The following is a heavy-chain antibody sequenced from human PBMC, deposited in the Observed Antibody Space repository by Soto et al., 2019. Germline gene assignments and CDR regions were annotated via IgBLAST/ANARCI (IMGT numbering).Heavy chain of an antibody. J-gene: IGHJ4*02. CDR1: GYTDTTYG. CDR2: ISPYNGKT. D-gene: IGHD4-17*01. V-gene: IGHV1-18*01. CDR3: ARRYGDPSSAAGFEC. Sequence: QVQLVQSGAEVKKAGASVKVSCKASGYTDTTYGFNWVRQAPGQGLEWMGWISPYNGKTKFAQKVQGRVTLTTDTSATTAYMELRSLRSDDTAVYYCARRYGDPSSAAGFECWGQGTLVTVSS.